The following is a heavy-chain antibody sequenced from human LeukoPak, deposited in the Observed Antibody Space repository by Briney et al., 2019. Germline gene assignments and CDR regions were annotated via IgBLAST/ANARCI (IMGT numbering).Heavy chain of an antibody. CDR3: ARDRAYYDILTGYYTGGGNWFDP. CDR1: GYTFTGYY. V-gene: IGHV1-2*02. CDR2: INPNSGGT. J-gene: IGHJ5*02. Sequence: ASVKVSCKASGYTFTGYYMHWVRQAPGQGLEWMGWINPNSGGTNYAQKFQGRVTMTRDTSISTAYMELSRLRSEDTAVYYCARDRAYYDILTGYYTGGGNWFDPWGQGTLVTVSS. D-gene: IGHD3-9*01.